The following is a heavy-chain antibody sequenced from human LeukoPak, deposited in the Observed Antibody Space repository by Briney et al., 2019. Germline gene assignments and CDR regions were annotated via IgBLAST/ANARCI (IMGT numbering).Heavy chain of an antibody. D-gene: IGHD3-22*01. CDR1: GYTFTGYY. J-gene: IGHJ4*02. Sequence: EASVKVSCKASGYTFTGYYMHWVRQAPGQGLEWMGIINPSGGSTSYAQKFQGRVTMTRDMSTSTVYMELSSLRSEDTAVYYCARGYRWHSSGLGFFDYWGQGTLVTISS. CDR2: INPSGGST. V-gene: IGHV1-46*01. CDR3: ARGYRWHSSGLGFFDY.